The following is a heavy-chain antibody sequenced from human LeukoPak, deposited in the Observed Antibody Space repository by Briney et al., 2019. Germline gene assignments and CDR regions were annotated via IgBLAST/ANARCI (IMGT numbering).Heavy chain of an antibody. CDR1: GFTFSSYH. J-gene: IGHJ4*02. CDR3: ARSRDYGGGYFDC. Sequence: GGSLRLSCAASGFTFSSYHMHWVRQAPGKGLEWVAVMWSDGSSTYYADSVKGRFTISRDSSKNTLYLQMNTLRAEDTAMYYCARSRDYGGGYFDCWGQGALVTVSS. D-gene: IGHD4-23*01. V-gene: IGHV3-33*01. CDR2: MWSDGSST.